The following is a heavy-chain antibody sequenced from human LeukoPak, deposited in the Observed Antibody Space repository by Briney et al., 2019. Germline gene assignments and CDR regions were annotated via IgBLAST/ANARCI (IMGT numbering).Heavy chain of an antibody. CDR1: GGSISSSSYY. D-gene: IGHD6-13*01. J-gene: IGHJ4*02. Sequence: PSETLSLTCTVSGGSISSSSYYWGWIRQPPGKGLEWIGSIYYSGSTYYNPSLKSRVTISVDTSKNQFSLKLSSVTAADTAVYYCAKSRVQQLPGGFDYWGQGTLVTVSS. CDR3: AKSRVQQLPGGFDY. V-gene: IGHV4-39*01. CDR2: IYYSGST.